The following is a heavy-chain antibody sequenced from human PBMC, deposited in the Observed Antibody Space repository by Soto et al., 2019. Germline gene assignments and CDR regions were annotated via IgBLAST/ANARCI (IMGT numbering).Heavy chain of an antibody. CDR2: ISSSSSTI. J-gene: IGHJ4*02. D-gene: IGHD6-19*01. Sequence: EVQLVESGGGLVQPGGSLRLSCAASGFTFSSYSMNWVRQAPGKGLEWVSYISSSSSTIYYADSVKGRFTISRDNAKNSLYLQMNSLRDEDTAVYYCAREGREVAVATYSFDYWGQGTLVTVSS. V-gene: IGHV3-48*02. CDR3: AREGREVAVATYSFDY. CDR1: GFTFSSYS.